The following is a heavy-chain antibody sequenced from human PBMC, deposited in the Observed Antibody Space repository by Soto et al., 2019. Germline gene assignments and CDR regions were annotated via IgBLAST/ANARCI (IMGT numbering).Heavy chain of an antibody. D-gene: IGHD4-17*01. CDR3: ARADGDSDFAY. CDR1: GYTFTSSG. Sequence: QVQLVQSGAEVKKPGASVKVSCNASGYTFTSSGISWVRQAAGQGVEWMGWSSNYKGDTHYAQKLQGTFTFTTDTTTSTAYRELRSLRSDDTAVYYGARADGDSDFAYWGQGTLFTVST. CDR2: SSNYKGDT. J-gene: IGHJ4*02. V-gene: IGHV1-18*01.